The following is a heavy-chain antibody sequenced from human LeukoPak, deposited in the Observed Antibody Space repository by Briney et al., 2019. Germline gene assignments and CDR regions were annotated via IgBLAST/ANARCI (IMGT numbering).Heavy chain of an antibody. J-gene: IGHJ5*02. CDR3: AKDISNYDFWSGFYT. V-gene: IGHV3-43*02. CDR2: ISGDGGST. CDR1: SFTFDDYA. Sequence: GGSLRLSCAACSFTFDDYAMHWVRQAPGKGLEWVSLISGDGGSTYYADSVKGRSTISRDNSKNSLYLQMNSLRTEDTALYYCAKDISNYDFWSGFYTWGQGTLVTVSS. D-gene: IGHD3-3*01.